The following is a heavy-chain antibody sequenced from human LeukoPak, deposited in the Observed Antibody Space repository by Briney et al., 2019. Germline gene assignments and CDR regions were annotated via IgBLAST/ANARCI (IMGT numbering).Heavy chain of an antibody. CDR1: GGSVSSYY. D-gene: IGHD2-21*01. CDR2: VYYSGST. V-gene: IGHV4-59*02. J-gene: IGHJ2*01. Sequence: SETLSLTCTVSGGSVSSYYWSWMRQSPGKGLEWIGHVYYSGSTNYNPALKSRVTISLDTSENQFSLKLSSVTAADTAVYYCAREANSPTARYWYFDLWGRGTQVTVFS. CDR3: AREANSPTARYWYFDL.